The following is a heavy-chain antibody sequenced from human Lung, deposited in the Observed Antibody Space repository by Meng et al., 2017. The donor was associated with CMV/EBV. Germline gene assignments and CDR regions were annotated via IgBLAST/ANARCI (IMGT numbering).Heavy chain of an antibody. CDR2: IWYDGSSK. Sequence: GGSLGLXCAASGFTFRNFGMHWVRQAPGKGLEWVAVIWYDGSSKYYADSVKGRFTISRDNSKNTLFLLMNSLRAEDTAVYYCAKEDPNTVSFDYWGQGTLVTVSS. D-gene: IGHD4-11*01. J-gene: IGHJ4*02. V-gene: IGHV3-33*06. CDR1: GFTFRNFG. CDR3: AKEDPNTVSFDY.